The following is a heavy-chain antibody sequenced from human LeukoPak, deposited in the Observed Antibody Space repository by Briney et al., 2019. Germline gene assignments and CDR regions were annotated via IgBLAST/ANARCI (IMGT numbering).Heavy chain of an antibody. D-gene: IGHD5-18*01. CDR1: GFTFSSYA. CDR3: AKRGLQLWQYYFDY. V-gene: IGHV3-23*01. CDR2: ISGSGGST. J-gene: IGHJ4*02. Sequence: GGSLRLSCAASGFTFSSYAMSWVRQAPGKGLEWVSAISGSGGSTYYADSVKGRFTISRDNSNNTLYLQMNSLRAEDTAVYYCAKRGLQLWQYYFDYWGQGTLVTVSS.